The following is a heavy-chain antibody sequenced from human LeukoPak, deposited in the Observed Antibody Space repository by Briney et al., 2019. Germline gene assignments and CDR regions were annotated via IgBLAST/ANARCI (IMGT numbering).Heavy chain of an antibody. CDR2: ISGNSGRI. J-gene: IGHJ4*02. V-gene: IGHV3-9*01. Sequence: PGGSLRLSCAASGCTFYDDAMHWGREAAGKGVERVSGISGNSGRIVYADSVKGGFNMSRENEKKSVYRKRNRLRAEETALYYCAKDMRRVATISSGFPFDYWGQGTLVTVSS. D-gene: IGHD5-12*01. CDR3: AKDMRRVATISSGFPFDY. CDR1: GCTFYDDA.